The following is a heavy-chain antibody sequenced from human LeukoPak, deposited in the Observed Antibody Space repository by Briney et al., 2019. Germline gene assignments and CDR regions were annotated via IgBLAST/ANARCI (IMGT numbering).Heavy chain of an antibody. CDR1: GFTFSSYG. J-gene: IGHJ4*02. V-gene: IGHV3-30*18. Sequence: GGSLRLSCAASGFTFSSYGMHWVRQAPGKGLEWVAVISYDGSNKYYADSVKGRFTISRDNSKSTLYLQMNSLRAEDTAVYYCAKDRGSGYLDYWGQGTLVTVSS. CDR3: AKDRGSGYLDY. CDR2: ISYDGSNK. D-gene: IGHD3-22*01.